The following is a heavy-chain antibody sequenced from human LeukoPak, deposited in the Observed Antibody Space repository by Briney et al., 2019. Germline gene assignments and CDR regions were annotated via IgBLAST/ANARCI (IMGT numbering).Heavy chain of an antibody. D-gene: IGHD3-10*01. CDR2: MNPNSGNT. CDR3: ARGSNYYGSGSSTWFDP. J-gene: IGHJ5*02. CDR1: GYTFTSHD. V-gene: IGHV1-8*01. Sequence: ASVKVSCKASGYTFTSHDINWVRQATGQGLEWMGWMNPNSGNTGYAQKFQGRVTMTRNTSISTAYMELSSLRSEDTAVYYCARGSNYYGSGSSTWFDPWGQGTLVTVSS.